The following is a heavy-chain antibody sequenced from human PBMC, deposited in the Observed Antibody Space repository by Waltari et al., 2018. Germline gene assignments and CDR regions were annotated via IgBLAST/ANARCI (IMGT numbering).Heavy chain of an antibody. V-gene: IGHV5-51*01. CDR2: IYPGDSDT. D-gene: IGHD3-22*01. CDR3: ARRDGYYYDSSGYFDY. Sequence: EVQLVQSGAEVKKPGESLKISCKGSGYSFTSYWIGWARPMPGKGLEWMGIIYPGDSDTRYSPSFQGQVTISADKSISTAYLQWSSLKASDTAMYYCARRDGYYYDSSGYFDYWGQGTLVTVSS. J-gene: IGHJ4*02. CDR1: GYSFTSYW.